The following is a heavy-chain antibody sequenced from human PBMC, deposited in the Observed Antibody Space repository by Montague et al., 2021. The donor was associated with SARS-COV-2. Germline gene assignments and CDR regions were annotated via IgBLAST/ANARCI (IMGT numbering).Heavy chain of an antibody. CDR3: ARDRGYGDIYYYGMDV. V-gene: IGHV3-48*03. Sequence: SLRLSCAASGFTFSNYEMNWVRQAPGKGLEWVLYISSSGSTIYYAGSVKGRFTISRDNAQNSLYLQMNSLRAEDTGVYYCARDRGYGDIYYYGMDVWGQGTTVTVSS. CDR2: ISSSGSTI. CDR1: GFTFSNYE. J-gene: IGHJ6*02. D-gene: IGHD4-17*01.